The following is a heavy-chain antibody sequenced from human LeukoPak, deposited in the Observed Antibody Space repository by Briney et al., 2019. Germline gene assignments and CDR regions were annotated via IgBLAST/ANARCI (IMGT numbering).Heavy chain of an antibody. V-gene: IGHV3-30*02. CDR2: IRYDGSNK. CDR1: GFTFSSYG. J-gene: IGHJ5*02. Sequence: GGSLRLSCAASGFTFSSYGMHWVRQAPGKGLEWVAFIRYDGSNKYYADSVKGRFTISRDNSKNTLYLQMNSLKTEDTAVYHCTTEASGALDPWGQGNLVTVSS. D-gene: IGHD1-14*01. CDR3: TTEASGALDP.